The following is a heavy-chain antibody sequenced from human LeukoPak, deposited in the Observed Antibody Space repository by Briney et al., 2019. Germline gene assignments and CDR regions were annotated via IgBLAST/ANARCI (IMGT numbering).Heavy chain of an antibody. V-gene: IGHV4-34*01. Sequence: SETLSLTCAVYGGSFSGYYWSWIRQPPGKGLEWIGEINHSGSTYYNPSLKSRVTISVDRSKNQFSLKLSSVTAADTAVYYCARSPTSYYYYYMDVWGKGTTVTVSS. J-gene: IGHJ6*03. CDR3: ARSPTSYYYYYMDV. CDR1: GGSFSGYY. CDR2: INHSGST.